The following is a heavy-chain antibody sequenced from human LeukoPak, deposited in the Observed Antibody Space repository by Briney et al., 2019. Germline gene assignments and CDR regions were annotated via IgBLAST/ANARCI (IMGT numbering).Heavy chain of an antibody. D-gene: IGHD3-3*01. J-gene: IGHJ4*02. CDR2: IIPIFGTA. Sequence: ASVKVSCKASGCTFSSYAISWVRQAPGQGLEWMGWIIPIFGTANYAQKFQGRVTITADESTSTAYMELSSLRSEDTAVYYGASTQAYYDFWSGYSPLTDWGRGTLVTVSS. V-gene: IGHV1-69*13. CDR1: GCTFSSYA. CDR3: ASTQAYYDFWSGYSPLTD.